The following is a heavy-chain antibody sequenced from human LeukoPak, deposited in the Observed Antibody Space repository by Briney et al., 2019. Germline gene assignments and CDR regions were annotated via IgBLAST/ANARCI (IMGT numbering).Heavy chain of an antibody. D-gene: IGHD5-18*01. CDR2: IYYSGST. J-gene: IGHJ1*01. CDR3: ARSQRANTATFQH. V-gene: IGHV4-39*01. Sequence: PSETLSLTCTVSGGSISSSSYYWGWIRQPPGKGLEWIGSIYYSGSTYYNPSLKSRVTISVDTSKNQFSLKLSSVTAADTAVYYWARSQRANTATFQHWGQGTLVTVSS. CDR1: GGSISSSSYY.